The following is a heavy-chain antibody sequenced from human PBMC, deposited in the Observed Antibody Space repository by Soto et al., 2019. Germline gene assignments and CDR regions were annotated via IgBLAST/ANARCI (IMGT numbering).Heavy chain of an antibody. Sequence: ASVKVSCKASGYTFTSYYMHWVRQAPGQGLKWMGIINPSGGSTSYAQKFQGRVTMTRDTSTSTVYMELSSLRSEDTAVYYCARLMGIAVAGTSGNAFDIWGQGTMVTVSS. J-gene: IGHJ3*02. CDR2: INPSGGST. CDR1: GYTFTSYY. V-gene: IGHV1-46*01. CDR3: ARLMGIAVAGTSGNAFDI. D-gene: IGHD6-19*01.